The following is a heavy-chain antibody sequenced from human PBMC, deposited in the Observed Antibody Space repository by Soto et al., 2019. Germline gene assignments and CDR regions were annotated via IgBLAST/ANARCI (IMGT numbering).Heavy chain of an antibody. CDR2: ISGSGGST. CDR3: ANGPGPYYYYYGMDV. V-gene: IGHV3-23*01. CDR1: GFTFRSYS. J-gene: IGHJ6*02. Sequence: PGGSQRLSCAASGFTFRSYSMSWVRQAPGKGLEWVSAISGSGGSTYYADSVKGRFTISRDNSKNTLYLQMNSLRAEDTAVYYCANGPGPYYYYYGMDVWGQGTTVTVSS.